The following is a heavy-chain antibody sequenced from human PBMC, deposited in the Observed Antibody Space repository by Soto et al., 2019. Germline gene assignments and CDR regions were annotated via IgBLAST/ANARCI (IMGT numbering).Heavy chain of an antibody. Sequence: QMQLVQSGPEVKKPGTSMKVSCKASGFNFTTFAVQWVRQARGQRLEWMGWIVIGSGNTNFAQKFQERVSITRDMSTTTAYMEMSSLTSEDTAVYYCAASYTSSSVSDFWGQGTLVTVSS. V-gene: IGHV1-58*01. D-gene: IGHD6-6*01. J-gene: IGHJ4*02. CDR3: AASYTSSSVSDF. CDR2: IVIGSGNT. CDR1: GFNFTTFA.